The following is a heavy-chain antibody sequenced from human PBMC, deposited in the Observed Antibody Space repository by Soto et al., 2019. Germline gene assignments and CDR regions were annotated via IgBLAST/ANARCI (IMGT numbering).Heavy chain of an antibody. D-gene: IGHD6-13*01. CDR1: GFTFSSYG. J-gene: IGHJ4*02. V-gene: IGHV3-30*02. CDR2: IWYDGSNK. Sequence: GGSLRLSCAASGFTFSSYGMHWVRQAPGKGLEWVAVIWYDGSNKYYADSVKGRFTISRDNSKNTLYLQLTSVTVEDTAVYYCATSYGNAWYTYWGQGTQVTVSS. CDR3: ATSYGNAWYTY.